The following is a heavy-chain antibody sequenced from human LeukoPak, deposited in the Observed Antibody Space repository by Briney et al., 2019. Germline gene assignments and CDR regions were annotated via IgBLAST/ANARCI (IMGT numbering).Heavy chain of an antibody. CDR2: IIPIFGTA. J-gene: IGHJ6*02. CDR3: ARDQVSGYYYYGMDV. V-gene: IGHV1-69*01. CDR1: GGTFSSYA. Sequence: SVKVSCKASGGTFSSYAINWVRQAPGQGLEWMGGIIPIFGTANYAQKFQGRVTITADESTSTAYMELSSLRSEDTAVYYCARDQVSGYYYYGMDVWGQGTTVTVSS.